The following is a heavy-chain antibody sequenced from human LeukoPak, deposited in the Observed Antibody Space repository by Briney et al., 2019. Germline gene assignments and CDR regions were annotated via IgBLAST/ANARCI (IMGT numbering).Heavy chain of an antibody. D-gene: IGHD3-9*01. J-gene: IGHJ4*02. CDR1: GGPISSGGYY. V-gene: IGHV4-31*03. CDR3: ARSYYDILTGNPDHFDY. Sequence: SQTLSLTCTVSGGPISSGGYYWSWIRQHPGKGLEWIGDIYYTGSTYYTPSLKSRVTISVDMSKNQFSLKLSSVTAADTAVYYCARSYYDILTGNPDHFDYWGQGTLVTVSS. CDR2: IYYTGST.